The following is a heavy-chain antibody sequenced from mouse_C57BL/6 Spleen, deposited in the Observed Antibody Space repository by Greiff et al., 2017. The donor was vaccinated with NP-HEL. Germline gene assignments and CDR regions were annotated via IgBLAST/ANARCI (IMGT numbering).Heavy chain of an antibody. V-gene: IGHV1-26*01. Sequence: EVQLQQSGPELVKPGASVKISCKASGYTFTDYYMNWVKQSHGKSLEWIGDINPNNGGTSYNQKFKGKATLTVDKSSSTAYMELRSLTSEDSAVYYCARSLYYGSSHYAMDYWGQGTSVTVSS. D-gene: IGHD1-1*01. CDR3: ARSLYYGSSHYAMDY. CDR1: GYTFTDYY. CDR2: INPNNGGT. J-gene: IGHJ4*01.